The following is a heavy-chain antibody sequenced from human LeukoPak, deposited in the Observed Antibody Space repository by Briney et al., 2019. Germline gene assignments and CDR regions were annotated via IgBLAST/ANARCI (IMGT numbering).Heavy chain of an antibody. CDR2: IRYDGSNK. J-gene: IGHJ4*02. CDR3: AKGSIGYSHGYTDY. V-gene: IGHV3-30*02. D-gene: IGHD5-18*01. CDR1: GFTFSSYG. Sequence: GSLRLSCAASGFTFSSYGMHWVRRAPGKGLEWVAVIRYDGSNKYNADSVKGRFTISRDNSKNKLYLQMNSLRAEDTALYYCAKGSIGYSHGYTDYWGQGTLVTVSS.